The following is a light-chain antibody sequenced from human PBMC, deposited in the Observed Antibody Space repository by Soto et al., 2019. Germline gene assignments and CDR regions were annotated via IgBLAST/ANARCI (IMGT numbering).Light chain of an antibody. CDR3: QQYGSSPT. CDR1: QRVSSSY. J-gene: IGKJ1*01. V-gene: IGKV3-20*01. Sequence: EIVLPQSPGTLSLSPGERATLSCRASQRVSSSYLAWYQQNPGQATRPLIYGASSRATGIPDRFRGSGSGTDFTLTISRLEHEDFAVYYCQQYGSSPTFGEATKVEIK. CDR2: GAS.